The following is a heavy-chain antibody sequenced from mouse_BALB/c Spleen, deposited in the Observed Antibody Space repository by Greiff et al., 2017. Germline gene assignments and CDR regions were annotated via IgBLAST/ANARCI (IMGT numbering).Heavy chain of an antibody. CDR3: SMGNYPYYAMDY. CDR1: GYTFTSYY. CDR2: INPSNGGT. V-gene: IGHV1S81*02. J-gene: IGHJ4*01. D-gene: IGHD2-1*01. Sequence: QVQLKESGAELVKPGASVKLSCKASGYTFTSYYMYWVKQRPGQGLEWIGEINPSNGGTNFNEKFKSKATLTVDKSSSTAYMQLSSLTSEDSAVYYCSMGNYPYYAMDYWGQGTSVTVSS.